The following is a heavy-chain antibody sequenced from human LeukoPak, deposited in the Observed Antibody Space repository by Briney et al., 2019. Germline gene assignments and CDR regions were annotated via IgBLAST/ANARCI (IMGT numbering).Heavy chain of an antibody. J-gene: IGHJ6*02. CDR2: MNPNSGNT. Sequence: GASVKVSCKTSGYTFTSYDINWVRQATGQGLEWMGWMNPNSGNTGYAQKFQGRVTMTRNTSISTAYMELSSLRSEDTAVYYCAKNYYLYYGMDVWGQGTTVTVSS. CDR3: AKNYYLYYGMDV. V-gene: IGHV1-8*01. CDR1: GYTFTSYD.